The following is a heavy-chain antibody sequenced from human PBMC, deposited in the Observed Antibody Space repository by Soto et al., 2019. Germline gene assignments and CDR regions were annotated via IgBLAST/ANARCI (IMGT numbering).Heavy chain of an antibody. Sequence: RGSLRLSCAASGFAFSSYWMHWVRQAPGKGLVWVSRINTDGSSTNYANSVKGRFTISRDNAKNTLYLQMNSLRAEDTAIYYCTSTKLGPTPFDYWGQGTLVTVSS. V-gene: IGHV3-74*01. J-gene: IGHJ4*02. D-gene: IGHD3-3*01. CDR1: GFAFSSYW. CDR3: TSTKLGPTPFDY. CDR2: INTDGSST.